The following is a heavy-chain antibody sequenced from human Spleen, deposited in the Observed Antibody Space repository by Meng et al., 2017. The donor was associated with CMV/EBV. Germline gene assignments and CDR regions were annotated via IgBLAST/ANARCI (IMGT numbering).Heavy chain of an antibody. CDR3: ARGIDYEGYFDY. J-gene: IGHJ4*02. CDR2: ASYDGSNK. D-gene: IGHD4-17*01. V-gene: IGHV3-30-3*01. Sequence: CSASGFTFRSYVMHWVRQAPGKGLEWVAVASYDGSNKYYADSVQGRFTISRDNSKNTLHLQMNSLRPEDTAMYYCARGIDYEGYFDYWGQGALVTVSS. CDR1: GFTFRSYV.